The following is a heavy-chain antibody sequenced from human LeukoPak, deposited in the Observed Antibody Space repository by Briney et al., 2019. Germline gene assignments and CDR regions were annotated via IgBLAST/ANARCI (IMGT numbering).Heavy chain of an antibody. J-gene: IGHJ4*02. CDR2: INSYGRST. D-gene: IGHD3-16*01. CDR1: GFTFSSYW. CDR3: ARALLSERSVGLDY. V-gene: IGHV3-74*01. Sequence: GGSLRLSCAASGFTFSSYWMHWVRQVPGKGLVWVSRINSYGRSTNYADSVKGRFTTSRDNAKNTLYLQMNSLRAEDTAVYYCARALLSERSVGLDYWGQGTLVTVSS.